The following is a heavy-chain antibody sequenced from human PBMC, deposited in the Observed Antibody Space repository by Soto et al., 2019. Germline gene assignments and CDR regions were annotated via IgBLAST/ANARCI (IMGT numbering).Heavy chain of an antibody. D-gene: IGHD3-10*01. Sequence: QVQLQESGPGLVKPSETLSLTCSVSGLPVSSGYYWDWIRQTPGKGLEWIGNIYHGEITHYNPSLKSRLTISLAPSENWFSLKLNSVTASDTALYYGARTGLFLDWFDPWGQGILFIVS. CDR2: IYHGEIT. CDR3: ARTGLFLDWFDP. V-gene: IGHV4-38-2*02. CDR1: GLPVSSGYY. J-gene: IGHJ5*02.